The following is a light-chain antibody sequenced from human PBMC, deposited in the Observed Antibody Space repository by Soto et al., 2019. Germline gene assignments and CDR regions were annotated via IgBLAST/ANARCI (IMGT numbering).Light chain of an antibody. V-gene: IGLV2-14*01. Sequence: QSALTQPASVSGSPGQSITLSCTGTSSDVGGYDYVSWYQHHPGKAPKLMIYEVSNRPSGISNRFSGSKSGNTASLTISGLQAEDEADYYRSSYTTTSTQVFGGGTKVTVL. CDR1: SSDVGGYDY. J-gene: IGLJ2*01. CDR2: EVS. CDR3: SSYTTTSTQV.